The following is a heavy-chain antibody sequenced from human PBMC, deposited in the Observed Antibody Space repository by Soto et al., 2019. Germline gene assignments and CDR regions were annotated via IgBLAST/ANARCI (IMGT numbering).Heavy chain of an antibody. Sequence: GPVKVSCKASGYTFTSYGITWVRQAPGQGLEWMAWISAYNGNTNYAQKLQGRVTMTTDTSTTTAYMELRSLRSDDTAVYYCARDAPYGDPENFQHWGQGTLVTVSS. CDR3: ARDAPYGDPENFQH. CDR1: GYTFTSYG. D-gene: IGHD4-17*01. J-gene: IGHJ1*01. CDR2: ISAYNGNT. V-gene: IGHV1-18*01.